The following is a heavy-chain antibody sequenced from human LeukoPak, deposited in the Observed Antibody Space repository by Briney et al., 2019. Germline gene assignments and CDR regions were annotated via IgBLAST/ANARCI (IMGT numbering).Heavy chain of an antibody. Sequence: GGSLRLSCAASGFTFSDYDMHWVRQATGKGLEWVSAIGTAGDTYYTGSVKGRFTISRENAKYSLYLQMNSLRAGDTAVYYCARVAKERVGGVYYFDYWGQGTLVTVSS. V-gene: IGHV3-13*01. D-gene: IGHD1-1*01. CDR2: IGTAGDT. J-gene: IGHJ4*02. CDR1: GFTFSDYD. CDR3: ARVAKERVGGVYYFDY.